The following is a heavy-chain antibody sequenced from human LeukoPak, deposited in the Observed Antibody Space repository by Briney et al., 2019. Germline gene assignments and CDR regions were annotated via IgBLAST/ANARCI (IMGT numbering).Heavy chain of an antibody. CDR2: IIPIFGTA. CDR1: GGTFSSYA. D-gene: IGHD3-3*01. CDR3: ARDGAVYPYYDFWSGEH. J-gene: IGHJ4*02. Sequence: ASVKVSCKASGGTFSSYAISWVRQAPGQGLEWMGRIIPIFGTANYAQKFQGRVTITTDESTSTAYMELSSLRSEDTAVYYCARDGAVYPYYDFWSGEHWGQGTLVTVS. V-gene: IGHV1-69*05.